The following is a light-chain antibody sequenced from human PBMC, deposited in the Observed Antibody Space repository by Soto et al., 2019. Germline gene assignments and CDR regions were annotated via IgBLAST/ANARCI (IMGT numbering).Light chain of an antibody. V-gene: IGKV3-20*01. J-gene: IGKJ2*01. CDR1: QSVSSRY. Sequence: EIVLTQSPGTLSLSPGERATLSCRASQSVSSRYLAWYQQKPGQAPRLLIYGASNRATGIPDRFSGSGSGTDFTLTISRLEPEDFAVYFCQQYNNSPEYTFDQGTKLEIK. CDR2: GAS. CDR3: QQYNNSPEYT.